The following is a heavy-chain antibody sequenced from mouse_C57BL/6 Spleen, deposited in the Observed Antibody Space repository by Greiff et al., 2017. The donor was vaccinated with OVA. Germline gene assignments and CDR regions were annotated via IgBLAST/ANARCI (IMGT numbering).Heavy chain of an antibody. CDR2: IHPSGGST. V-gene: IGHV1-64*01. CDR3: ARESYDFDY. D-gene: IGHD1-1*01. J-gene: IGHJ2*01. Sequence: VQLQESGAELVKPGASVTLSCKASGYTFTSYWLHWVKPRPGPGQQWFGIIHPSGGSTTYTQTFKSKATLTVDTSSSTAYLQLNSMTSEDSAVYYCARESYDFDYWGQGTTLTVSS. CDR1: GYTFTSYW.